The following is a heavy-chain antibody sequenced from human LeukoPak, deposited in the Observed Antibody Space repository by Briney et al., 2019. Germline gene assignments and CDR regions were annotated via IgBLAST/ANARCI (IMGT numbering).Heavy chain of an antibody. D-gene: IGHD3-22*01. V-gene: IGHV4-59*08. Sequence: SETLSLTCTVSGGSISSYYWSWIRQPPGKGLEWIGYIYYSGSTNYNPSLKSRVTISVDTSKNQFSLKLSSVTAADTAVYYCAKGGVSSGSYYFDYWGQGTLVTVSS. CDR1: GGSISSYY. J-gene: IGHJ4*02. CDR2: IYYSGST. CDR3: AKGGVSSGSYYFDY.